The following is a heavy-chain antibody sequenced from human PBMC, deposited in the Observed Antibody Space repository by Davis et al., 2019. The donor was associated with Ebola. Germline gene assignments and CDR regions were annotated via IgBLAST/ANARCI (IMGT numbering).Heavy chain of an antibody. CDR2: ISGSGDST. J-gene: IGHJ6*02. V-gene: IGHV3-23*01. CDR1: GFTFNNYA. CDR3: ARAVIVATASYYSYYYGMDV. Sequence: GESLKISCAASGFTFNNYAMNWVRQAPGKGLEWVSGISGSGDSTYYADSVKGRFTISRDNSKSTLSLQMNSLKTEDTAVYYCARAVIVATASYYSYYYGMDVWGQGTTVTVSS. D-gene: IGHD2/OR15-2a*01.